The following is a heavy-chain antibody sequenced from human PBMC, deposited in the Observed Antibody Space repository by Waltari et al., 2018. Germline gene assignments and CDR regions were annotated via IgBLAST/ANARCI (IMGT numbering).Heavy chain of an antibody. Sequence: EVQLVESGGGLVQPGRSLRLSCAASGFTLADSAMHWVRQSPGKGLEWVSGISWNSGSIGYADSVKGRFNISRDNAKNSLYLQMNSLRAEDMALYYCARSSGYEKAFDIWGQGTMVTVSS. CDR1: GFTLADSA. D-gene: IGHD6-13*01. CDR2: ISWNSGSI. CDR3: ARSSGYEKAFDI. V-gene: IGHV3-9*03. J-gene: IGHJ3*02.